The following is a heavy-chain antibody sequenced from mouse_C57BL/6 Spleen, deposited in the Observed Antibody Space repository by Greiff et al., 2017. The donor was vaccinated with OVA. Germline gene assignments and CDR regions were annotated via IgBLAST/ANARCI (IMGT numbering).Heavy chain of an antibody. CDR1: GFNIKDYY. J-gene: IGHJ3*01. CDR3: ARESDSFAY. Sequence: VQLQQSGAELVKPGASVKLSCTASGFNIKDYYMHWVKQRTEQGLEWIGRIDPEDGETKYAPKFPGKATITADTSSNTAYLQLSSLTSEDTAVYYCARESDSFAYWGQGTLVTVSA. V-gene: IGHV14-2*01. CDR2: IDPEDGET.